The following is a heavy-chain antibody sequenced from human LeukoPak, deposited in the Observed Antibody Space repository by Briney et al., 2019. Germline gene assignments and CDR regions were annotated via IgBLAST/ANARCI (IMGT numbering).Heavy chain of an antibody. CDR3: AKSNGYSLIDI. J-gene: IGHJ3*02. V-gene: IGHV4-39*07. CDR1: GGSIRRSSYY. D-gene: IGHD5-12*01. Sequence: PSETLSLTCTVSGGSIRRSSYYWGWIRQPPGKGLEWIGSMYYSGSTYYNPSLKSRVTISVDTSRNQFSLKLNSVTAADTAVYYCAKSNGYSLIDIWGQGTMVTVSS. CDR2: MYYSGST.